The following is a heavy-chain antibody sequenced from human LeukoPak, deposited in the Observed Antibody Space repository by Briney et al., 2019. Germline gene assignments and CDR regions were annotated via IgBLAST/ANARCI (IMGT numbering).Heavy chain of an antibody. CDR3: GAAGRFHGGPYLNGP. Sequence: ASVKVSCKASGYSFTDYYMHWVRQAPGQGLELMGWINPNSGGTTSAQNFHGSVTITRNTSFTTVFTEVRSLATDAATTYYYGAAGRFHGGPYLNGPWGQGTLVTVSS. J-gene: IGHJ5*02. CDR1: GYSFTDYY. V-gene: IGHV1-2*02. D-gene: IGHD6-13*01. CDR2: INPNSGGT.